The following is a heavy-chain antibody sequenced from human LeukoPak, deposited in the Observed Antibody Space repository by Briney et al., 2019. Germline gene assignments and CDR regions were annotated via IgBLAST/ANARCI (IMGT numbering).Heavy chain of an antibody. CDR2: IDTDGSGT. J-gene: IGHJ4*02. V-gene: IGHV3-74*01. CDR1: GFTFSSNW. D-gene: IGHD1-14*01. Sequence: PGGSLRLSCAASGFTFSSNWMHWVRQGPGKGLVWVSRIDTDGSGTSYADSVKGRFTISRDNAKNTLYLQMNALRAEDTAVYYCARQAEGSYYFDYWGQGTLVTVSS. CDR3: ARQAEGSYYFDY.